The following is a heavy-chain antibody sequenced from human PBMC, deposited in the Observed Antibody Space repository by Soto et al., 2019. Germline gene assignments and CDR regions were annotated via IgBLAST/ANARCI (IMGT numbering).Heavy chain of an antibody. CDR3: ARVGYCISTSCEGGYGMDV. D-gene: IGHD2-2*01. J-gene: IGHJ6*02. CDR1: GYTFTSYD. Sequence: ASVKVSCKASGYTFTSYDINWVRQATGQGLEWMGWMNPNSGNTGYAQKFQGRVTMTRNTSISTAYMELSSLRSEDTAVYYCARVGYCISTSCEGGYGMDVWGQGTTVTVSS. CDR2: MNPNSGNT. V-gene: IGHV1-8*01.